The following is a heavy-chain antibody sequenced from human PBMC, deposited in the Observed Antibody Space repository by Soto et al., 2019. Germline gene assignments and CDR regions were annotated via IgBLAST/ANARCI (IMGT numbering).Heavy chain of an antibody. J-gene: IGHJ4*02. CDR1: GDSISSSHYY. CDR2: VYYTGSA. CDR3: ARVRRDDGGSFRYYFDY. Sequence: QVQLQESGPGLVKPWETLSLTCIVSGDSISSSHYYWGWIRQPPGKGLEWIGSVYYTGSAFYNPSLKSRVTISGDTSKNPFSLRLSSVTAADTAVYFCARVRRDDGGSFRYYFDYWGQGTLVTVSS. D-gene: IGHD1-26*01. V-gene: IGHV4-39*01.